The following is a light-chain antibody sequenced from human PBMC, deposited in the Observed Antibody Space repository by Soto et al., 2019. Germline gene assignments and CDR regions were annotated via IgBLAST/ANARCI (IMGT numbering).Light chain of an antibody. CDR2: EVR. Sequence: QSALTQPASVSGSPGQTITISCTGTSSDVGSYDLVSWYQQHPGKAPKLMIYEVRKRLSGLSTRLSGSKSGNRASLTISGLQAEDEADYYCCSFAGTSTLVFGRGTKLTVL. J-gene: IGLJ2*01. V-gene: IGLV2-23*02. CDR1: SSDVGSYDL. CDR3: CSFAGTSTLV.